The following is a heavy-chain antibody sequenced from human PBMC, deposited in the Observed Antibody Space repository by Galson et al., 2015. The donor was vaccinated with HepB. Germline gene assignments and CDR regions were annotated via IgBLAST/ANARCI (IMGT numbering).Heavy chain of an antibody. CDR1: GFTFSGSA. V-gene: IGHV3-73*01. CDR2: IRSKANSYAT. CDR3: TEMLDIVVVPAENNWFDP. Sequence: SLRLSCAASGFTFSGSAMHWVRQASGKGLEWVGRIRSKANSYATAYAASVKGRFTISRDDSKNTAYLQMNSLKTEDTAVYYCTEMLDIVVVPAENNWFDPWGQGTLVTVSS. D-gene: IGHD2-2*03. J-gene: IGHJ5*02.